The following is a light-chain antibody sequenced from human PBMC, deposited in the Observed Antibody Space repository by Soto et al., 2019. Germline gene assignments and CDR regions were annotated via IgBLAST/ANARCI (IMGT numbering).Light chain of an antibody. CDR1: SGSIASNS. J-gene: IGLJ3*02. CDR3: QSYDATNQV. V-gene: IGLV6-57*01. CDR2: EVN. Sequence: NFMLTQPHSVSESPGKTVIISCTRSSGSIASNSVQWYQQRPSSSPTTVIYEVNPRPSGVPDRFSGSIDIASNSASLTISGLETEDEADYCYQSYDATNQVFGGGTKLTVL.